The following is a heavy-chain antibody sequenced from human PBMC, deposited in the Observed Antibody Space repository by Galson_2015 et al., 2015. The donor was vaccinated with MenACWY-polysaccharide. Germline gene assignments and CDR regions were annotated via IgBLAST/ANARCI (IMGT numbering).Heavy chain of an antibody. CDR1: GFSFSIYF. Sequence: SLRLSCAASGFSFSIYFMHWVRQAPGKVWVSRINPDGSNPIYADSVKGRFTVSRDNAKNMLYLQMNSLRAEDTAVYYCVRMEVSDAFDLWGQGTMVTVSS. CDR2: INPDGSNP. CDR3: VRMEVSDAFDL. D-gene: IGHD1-1*01. V-gene: IGHV3-74*01. J-gene: IGHJ3*01.